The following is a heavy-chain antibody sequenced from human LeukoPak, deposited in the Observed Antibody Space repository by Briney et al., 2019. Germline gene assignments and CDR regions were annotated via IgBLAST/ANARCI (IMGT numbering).Heavy chain of an antibody. CDR1: GGSINSYY. J-gene: IGHJ5*02. Sequence: SETLSLTCTVSGGSINSYYWTWIRQPPGKGLEWIACIYYNGITNYKSSLESRLTISVDTSKNQFSLRLRSVTAADTAVYYCARQNSPGSKKGWFDPWGQGTLVTVSP. CDR3: ARQNSPGSKKGWFDP. CDR2: IYYNGIT. V-gene: IGHV4-59*08. D-gene: IGHD2-21*01.